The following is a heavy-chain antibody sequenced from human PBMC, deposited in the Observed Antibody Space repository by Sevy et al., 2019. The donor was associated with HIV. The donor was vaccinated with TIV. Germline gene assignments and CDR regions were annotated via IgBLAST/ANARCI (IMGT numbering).Heavy chain of an antibody. V-gene: IGHV3-30-3*01. J-gene: IGHJ4*02. CDR3: ARVVVITRGGDY. D-gene: IGHD3-22*01. Sequence: GGSPRLSCAASGFTFSSYAMHWVRQAPGKGLEWVAVISNDGSNKYYADSVKGRFTISRDNSKNTLYLQMNSLRAEDTAVYYCARVVVITRGGDYWGQGTLVTVSS. CDR2: ISNDGSNK. CDR1: GFTFSSYA.